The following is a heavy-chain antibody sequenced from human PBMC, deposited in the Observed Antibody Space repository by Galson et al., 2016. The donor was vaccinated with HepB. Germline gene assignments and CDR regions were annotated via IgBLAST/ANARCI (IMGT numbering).Heavy chain of an antibody. CDR2: IDWDDDK. D-gene: IGHD4-23*01. CDR3: ARIRHGGPNDAFDI. V-gene: IGHV2-70*01. Sequence: PALVTPTQTLTLTCTFSGFSLSTSGMCVSWIRQPPGKALEWLALIDWDDDKYYSTSLKTRLTISKDTSKNQVVLTMTNMDPVDTATHYCARIRHGGPNDAFDIWGQGTMVTVSS. CDR1: GFSLSTSGMC. J-gene: IGHJ3*02.